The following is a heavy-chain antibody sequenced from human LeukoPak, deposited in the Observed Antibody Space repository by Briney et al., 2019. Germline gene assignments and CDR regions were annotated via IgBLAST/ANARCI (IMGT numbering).Heavy chain of an antibody. V-gene: IGHV3-7*01. Sequence: GGSLRLSCAVSGLTFSGAWMNWVRQAPGKGLEWVANMKEDGSEKYYVDSVKGRFTISRDNAKNSLYLQMNGLRAEDTAVYYCARAMDVWGQGTTVTVSS. CDR3: ARAMDV. J-gene: IGHJ6*02. CDR1: GLTFSGAW. CDR2: MKEDGSEK.